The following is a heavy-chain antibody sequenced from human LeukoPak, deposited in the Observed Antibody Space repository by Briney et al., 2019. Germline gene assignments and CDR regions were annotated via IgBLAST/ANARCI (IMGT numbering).Heavy chain of an antibody. D-gene: IGHD4-23*01. CDR1: GFTFDDYA. Sequence: GGSLRLSCAASGFTFDDYAMHWVRQAPGKGLEWVSVISWNSGSIGYADSVKGRFTISRDNSRNTVYLQMNSLRAEDTAVYYCAKERKLLPFDCWRQGTLVTVSS. J-gene: IGHJ4*02. V-gene: IGHV3-9*01. CDR3: AKERKLLPFDC. CDR2: ISWNSGSI.